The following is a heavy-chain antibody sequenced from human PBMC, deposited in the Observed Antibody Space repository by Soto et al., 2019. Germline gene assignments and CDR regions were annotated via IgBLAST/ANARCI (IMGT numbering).Heavy chain of an antibody. Sequence: GGSLRLSCAASGFTFSSYSMNWVRQAPGKGLEWVSSISSTSCYIHYADSVKGRFTISRDNAKNSLFLQMNSLRAEDTATYYCARDLALAGNYWGQGVLVTVSS. CDR2: ISSTSCYI. J-gene: IGHJ4*02. CDR1: GFTFSSYS. CDR3: ARDLALAGNY. D-gene: IGHD6-19*01. V-gene: IGHV3-21*01.